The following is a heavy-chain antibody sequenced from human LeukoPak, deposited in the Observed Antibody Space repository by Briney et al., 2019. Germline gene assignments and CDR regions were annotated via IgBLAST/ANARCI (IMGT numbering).Heavy chain of an antibody. Sequence: PGGSLRLSCAASGFTFTTYWMSWVRQAPGKGLEWVANIKEDGSEKYYLESVKVRFAVSRDNAKNSLYLQMDSLRAEDSAVYFCAIGRQLGKWGQGTLVTVSS. CDR3: AIGRQLGK. D-gene: IGHD6-13*01. CDR2: IKEDGSEK. V-gene: IGHV3-7*01. J-gene: IGHJ4*02. CDR1: GFTFTTYW.